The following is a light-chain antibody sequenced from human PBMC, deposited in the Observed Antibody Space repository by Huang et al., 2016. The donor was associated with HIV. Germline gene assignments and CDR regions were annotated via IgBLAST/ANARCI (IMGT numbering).Light chain of an antibody. Sequence: IQLTQSPSSLSASVGDRVTITCRAREGISSYLAWYQQKSGKAPKFLIYAASTLQSGVPSRFSGSGSGTDFTLTINSLQPEDFATYYCQQLNDYPWTFGQGTKVEIK. CDR3: QQLNDYPWT. J-gene: IGKJ1*01. V-gene: IGKV1-9*01. CDR2: AAS. CDR1: EGISSY.